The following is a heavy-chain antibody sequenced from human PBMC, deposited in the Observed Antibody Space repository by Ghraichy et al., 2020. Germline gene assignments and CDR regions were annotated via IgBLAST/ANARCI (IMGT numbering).Heavy chain of an antibody. V-gene: IGHV3-23*01. Sequence: GSLRLSCAASGFTFSSYAMSWVRQAPGKGLEWVSAISGSGGSTYYADSVKGRFTISRDNSKNTLYLQMNSLRAEDTAVYYCAKAGITIFGVVSRSGFDYWGQGTLVTVSS. CDR3: AKAGITIFGVVSRSGFDY. CDR1: GFTFSSYA. D-gene: IGHD3-3*01. CDR2: ISGSGGST. J-gene: IGHJ4*02.